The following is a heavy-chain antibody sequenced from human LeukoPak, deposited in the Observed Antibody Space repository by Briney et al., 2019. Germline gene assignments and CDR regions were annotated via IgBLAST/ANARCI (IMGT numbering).Heavy chain of an antibody. Sequence: GGSLRLSCAASGFTFSSSWMHWVRQAPGKGLVWVSRINPDGTSTSYADSVKGRFTISRDDAKNTLYLQMNSLRAEDTAVYYCVRMFSGLLDYWGQGTLVTVS. D-gene: IGHD3-10*02. J-gene: IGHJ4*02. CDR3: VRMFSGLLDY. CDR1: GFTFSSSW. V-gene: IGHV3-74*01. CDR2: INPDGTST.